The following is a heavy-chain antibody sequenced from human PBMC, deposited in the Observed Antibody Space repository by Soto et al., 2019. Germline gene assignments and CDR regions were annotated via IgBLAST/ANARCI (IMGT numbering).Heavy chain of an antibody. CDR1: GFTFDDYS. J-gene: IGHJ3*02. Sequence: GGSLRLSCAASGFTFDDYSMHWVRQAPGKGLEWVSLISWDGRSTYYADSVKGRFTVSRDNSKSSLYLQMNSLTTEDTAFYYCGKGLLGYCSGGSCYGDAFDIWGQGTMVTVSS. V-gene: IGHV3-43*01. D-gene: IGHD2-15*01. CDR3: GKGLLGYCSGGSCYGDAFDI. CDR2: ISWDGRST.